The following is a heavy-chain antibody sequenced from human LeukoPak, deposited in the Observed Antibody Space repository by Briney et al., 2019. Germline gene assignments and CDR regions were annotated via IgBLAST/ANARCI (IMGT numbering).Heavy chain of an antibody. D-gene: IGHD3-3*01. CDR1: GFSLSTSGVG. V-gene: IGHV2-5*02. CDR2: IYWDDDK. J-gene: IGHJ4*02. CDR3: AHSGSGGYEFLEWLVYFDY. Sequence: SGPTLVKPTQTLTLTCTFSGFSLSTSGVGVGWIRQPPGKALEWLALIYWDDDKRYSPSLKSRLTITKDTSKNQVVRTMTNMDPVDTATCYCAHSGSGGYEFLEWLVYFDYWGQGTLVTVSS.